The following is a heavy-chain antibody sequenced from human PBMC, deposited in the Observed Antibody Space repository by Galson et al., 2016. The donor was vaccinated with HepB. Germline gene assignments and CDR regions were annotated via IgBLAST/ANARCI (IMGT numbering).Heavy chain of an antibody. V-gene: IGHV4-4*02. CDR1: GASISSRNW. Sequence: SETLSLTCTISGASISSRNWWSWVRQSPEKGLEWIGEVFHSGDTNYNPSLKSRAFLSVDESKNQFSLRLTSVTAADTAVYFCASDCSGGDFHPTGCYDVFDVLGQGTMVTVAA. J-gene: IGHJ3*01. D-gene: IGHD2-15*01. CDR3: ASDCSGGDFHPTGCYDVFDV. CDR2: VFHSGDT.